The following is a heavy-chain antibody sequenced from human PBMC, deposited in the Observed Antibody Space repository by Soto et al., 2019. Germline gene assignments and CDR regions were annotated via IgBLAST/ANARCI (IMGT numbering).Heavy chain of an antibody. CDR2: IDTGNQNT. D-gene: IGHD1-26*01. J-gene: IGHJ4*02. Sequence: QGHLVQSEAEVKEPGASVKISCKASRYTFTAYAIHWLRQAPGQSLEWLGWIDTGNQNTKYSPAFQDRVTITADTFANRADMELSSLSFEDTAVYYCARDAKWDPRGVEAQQDDYFDSWGQGTLVTVS. CDR1: RYTFTAYA. CDR3: ARDAKWDPRGVEAQQDDYFDS. V-gene: IGHV1-3*04.